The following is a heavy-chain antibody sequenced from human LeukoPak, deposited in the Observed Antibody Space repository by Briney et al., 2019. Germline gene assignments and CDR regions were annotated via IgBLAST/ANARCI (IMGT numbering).Heavy chain of an antibody. CDR3: AGIDRATHGNFAY. V-gene: IGHV1-18*01. Sequence: GASVKVSCKASDYTFTSSAISWVRQAPGQGLEWMAWISGYNGNTHFAQKFQDRVTLTTDTSASTVYMELRSLRSEDTAVYFCAGIDRATHGNFAYWGQGALVTVSS. CDR2: ISGYNGNT. J-gene: IGHJ4*02. CDR1: DYTFTSSA. D-gene: IGHD3-10*01.